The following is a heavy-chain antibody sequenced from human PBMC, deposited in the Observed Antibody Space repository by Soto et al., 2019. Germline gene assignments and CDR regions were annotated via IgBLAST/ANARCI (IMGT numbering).Heavy chain of an antibody. CDR2: IKSKKDGETI. Sequence: EVQLVESGGGLVKPGGSLRLSCAASGFTFSNVWMIWVRQAPGKGLEWVGRIKSKKDGETIDYAAPVKGRFTISRDDSKNTLYLQMNSLKTEDTAVYFCTTGAWMSGGAFDSWGQGTLVTVSS. CDR1: GFTFSNVW. D-gene: IGHD2-15*01. V-gene: IGHV3-15*01. J-gene: IGHJ4*02. CDR3: TTGAWMSGGAFDS.